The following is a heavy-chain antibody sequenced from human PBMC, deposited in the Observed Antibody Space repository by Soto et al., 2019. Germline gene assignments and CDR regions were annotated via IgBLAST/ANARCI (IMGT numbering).Heavy chain of an antibody. V-gene: IGHV1-69*05. CDR2: IIPIFGTA. J-gene: IGHJ6*02. Sequence: QVQLVQSGAEVKKPGSSVKVSCKASGGTFSSYAISWVRQAPGQGLEWMGGIIPIFGTANYAQKFQGRVTTNXXDXATXAYMELGSLRSEDTAVYYCAGLVCPLVLNYYGMDVWGQGTTVTVSS. CDR1: GGTFSSYA. D-gene: IGHD2-2*01. CDR3: AGLVCPLVLNYYGMDV.